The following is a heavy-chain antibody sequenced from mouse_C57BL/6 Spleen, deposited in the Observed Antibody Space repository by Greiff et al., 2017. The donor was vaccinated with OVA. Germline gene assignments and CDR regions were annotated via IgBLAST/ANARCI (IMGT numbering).Heavy chain of an antibody. J-gene: IGHJ2*01. CDR2: IYPRDGST. D-gene: IGHD1-2*01. Sequence: VQVVESGPELVKPGASVKLSCKASGYTFTSYDINWVKQRPGQGLEWIGWIYPRDGSTKYNEKFKGKATLTVDTSSSTAYMELHSLTSEDSAVYFCARGGTTAPVDYWGQGTTLTVSS. CDR1: GYTFTSYD. CDR3: ARGGTTAPVDY. V-gene: IGHV1-85*01.